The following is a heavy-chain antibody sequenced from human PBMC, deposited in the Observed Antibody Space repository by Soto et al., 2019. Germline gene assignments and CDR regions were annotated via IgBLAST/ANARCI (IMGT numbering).Heavy chain of an antibody. D-gene: IGHD2-8*01. CDR3: ARDGGYCTNGVCSSYHFDY. Sequence: SVKVSCKASGGTFSSYAISWVRQAPGQGLEWMGGIIPIFGTANYAQKFQGRVTITADESTSTAYMELSSLRSEDTAVYYCARDGGYCTNGVCSSYHFDYWGQGALVTVSS. V-gene: IGHV1-69*13. CDR1: GGTFSSYA. J-gene: IGHJ4*02. CDR2: IIPIFGTA.